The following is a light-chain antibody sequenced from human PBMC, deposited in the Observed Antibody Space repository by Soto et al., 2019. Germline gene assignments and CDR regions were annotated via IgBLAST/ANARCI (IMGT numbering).Light chain of an antibody. J-gene: IGLJ1*01. CDR3: CSFAGSSTI. CDR1: SSDVGSYNL. CDR2: EVS. Sequence: QSVLTQPASVSGSPGQWITISCTGTSSDVGSYNLVSWYQQHPGKAPKLMIYEVSKRPSGVSNRFSGSKSGNTASLTISGLQAEDEPDYYCCSFAGSSTIFGTGTKLTVL. V-gene: IGLV2-23*02.